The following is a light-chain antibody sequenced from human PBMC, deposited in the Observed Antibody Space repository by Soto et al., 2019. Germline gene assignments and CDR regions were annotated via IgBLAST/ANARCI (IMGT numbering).Light chain of an antibody. V-gene: IGKV3-20*01. CDR2: GAS. J-gene: IGKJ1*01. Sequence: EIVLTQSPGTLSLSPGERATLSCRASQSVSSSYLAWYQQKPGQAPRLLIYGASSRATGIPDRFSGSGSGTDLTLTISALETENFAVYYCQQYGSSPRTFGQGPKVDIK. CDR1: QSVSSSY. CDR3: QQYGSSPRT.